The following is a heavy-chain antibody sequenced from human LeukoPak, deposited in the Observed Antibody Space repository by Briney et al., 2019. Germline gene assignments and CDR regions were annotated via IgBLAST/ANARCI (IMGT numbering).Heavy chain of an antibody. CDR1: GFTFSSHA. Sequence: GGSLRLSCAASGFTFSSHAMHWVRQAPGKGLEWVAVISYDGSNKYYADSVKGRFTISRDDSKNTLYLQMNSLRTEDTAVYYCAKDIAIVAALDYWGQGTLVTVSS. V-gene: IGHV3-30-3*01. J-gene: IGHJ4*02. CDR2: ISYDGSNK. CDR3: AKDIAIVAALDY. D-gene: IGHD6-13*01.